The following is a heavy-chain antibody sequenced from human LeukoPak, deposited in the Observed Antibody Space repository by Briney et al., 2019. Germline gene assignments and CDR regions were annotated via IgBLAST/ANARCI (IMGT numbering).Heavy chain of an antibody. Sequence: APVKVSCKASGYTFTSYGISWVRQAPGQGLEWMGWISAYNGNTNYAQKLQGRVTMTTDTSTSTAYVELRSLRSDDTAVYYCARQGYCSGGSCYSAWFDPWGQGTLVTVSS. CDR2: ISAYNGNT. D-gene: IGHD2-15*01. CDR3: ARQGYCSGGSCYSAWFDP. V-gene: IGHV1-18*01. J-gene: IGHJ5*02. CDR1: GYTFTSYG.